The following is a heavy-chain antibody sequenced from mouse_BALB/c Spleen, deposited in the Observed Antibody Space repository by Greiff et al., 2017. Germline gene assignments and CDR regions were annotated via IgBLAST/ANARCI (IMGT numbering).Heavy chain of an antibody. CDR2: IWAGGST. CDR1: GFSLTSYG. Sequence: VKLVESGPGLVAPSQSLSITCTVSGFSLTSYGVHWVRQPPGKGLEWLGVIWAGGSTNYNSALMSRLSISKDNSKSQVFLKMNSLQTDDTAMYYCARNYGNYEAWFAYWGQGTLVTVSA. J-gene: IGHJ3*01. D-gene: IGHD2-1*01. CDR3: ARNYGNYEAWFAY. V-gene: IGHV2-9*02.